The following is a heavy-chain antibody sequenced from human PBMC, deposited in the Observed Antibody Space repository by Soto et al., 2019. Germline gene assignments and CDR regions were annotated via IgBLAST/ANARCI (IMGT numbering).Heavy chain of an antibody. CDR2: ISGSGGST. D-gene: IGHD2-15*01. CDR3: AKGLRKGYCSGGSCSDYYYYYMDV. CDR1: GFTFSSYA. J-gene: IGHJ6*03. Sequence: ALRLSCAASGFTFSSYAMSWVRQAPGKGLEWVSAISGSGGSTYYADSVKGRFTISRDNSKNTLYLQMNSLRAEDTAVYYCAKGLRKGYCSGGSCSDYYYYYMDVWGKGTTVTVSS. V-gene: IGHV3-23*01.